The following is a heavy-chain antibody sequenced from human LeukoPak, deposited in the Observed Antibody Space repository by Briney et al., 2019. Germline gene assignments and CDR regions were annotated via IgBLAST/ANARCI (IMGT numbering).Heavy chain of an antibody. D-gene: IGHD2-21*02. CDR2: IIPILGIA. V-gene: IGHV1-69*04. J-gene: IGHJ6*02. CDR1: GGTFSSYA. CDR3: ARAAYCGGDCYPDYYYYYGMDV. Sequence: SVKVSCKASGGTFSSYAISWVRQAPGQGLEWMGRIIPILGIANYAQKFQGRVTITADKSTGTAYMELSSLRSEDTAVYYCARAAYCGGDCYPDYYYYYGMDVWGQGTTVTVSS.